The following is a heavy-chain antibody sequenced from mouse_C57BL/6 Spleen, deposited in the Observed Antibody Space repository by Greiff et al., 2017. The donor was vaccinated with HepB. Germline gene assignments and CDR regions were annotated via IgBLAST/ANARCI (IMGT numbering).Heavy chain of an antibody. CDR1: GYTFTSYW. CDR3: ARRRTAQATWFAY. V-gene: IGHV1-50*01. J-gene: IGHJ3*01. CDR2: IDPSDSYT. D-gene: IGHD3-2*02. Sequence: QVQLQQPGAELVKPGASVKLSCKASGYTFTSYWMQWVKQRPGQGLEWIGEIDPSDSYTNYNQKFKGKATLTVDTSSSTAYMQLSSLTSEDSAVYYCARRRTAQATWFAYWGQGTLVTVSA.